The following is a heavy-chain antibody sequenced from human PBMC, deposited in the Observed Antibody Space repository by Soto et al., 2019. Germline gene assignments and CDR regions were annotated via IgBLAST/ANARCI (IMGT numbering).Heavy chain of an antibody. D-gene: IGHD3-3*01. CDR3: ARDKDDFWSGYYTGYYFDY. CDR2: ISSSSSTI. CDR1: GFTFSSYS. J-gene: IGHJ4*02. Sequence: GGSLRLSCAASGFTFSSYSMNWVRQAPGKGLEWVSYISSSSSTIYYADSVKGRFTISRDNAKNSLYLQMNSLRAEDTAVYYCARDKDDFWSGYYTGYYFDYWGQGTLVTVSS. V-gene: IGHV3-48*01.